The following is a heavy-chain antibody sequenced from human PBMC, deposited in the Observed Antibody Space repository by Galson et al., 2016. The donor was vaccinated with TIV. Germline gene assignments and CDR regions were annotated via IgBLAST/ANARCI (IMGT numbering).Heavy chain of an antibody. Sequence: SLRLSCAASGFTFSTYWMRWVRQAPGKGLEWVGNIKQDGSESYYVDSVRGRFTISRDNAKNTVYLQMNSLRAEDTAVYYCVRKDKVADFCSITSCSHDYWGQGTPVTVSS. D-gene: IGHD2-2*01. CDR1: GFTFSTYW. CDR2: IKQDGSES. CDR3: VRKDKVADFCSITSCSHDY. V-gene: IGHV3-7*01. J-gene: IGHJ4*02.